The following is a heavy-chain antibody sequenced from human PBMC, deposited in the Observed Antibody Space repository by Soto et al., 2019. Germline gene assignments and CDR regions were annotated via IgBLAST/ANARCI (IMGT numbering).Heavy chain of an antibody. CDR3: ARVRDCGGDCYSYYGMDV. Sequence: QVQLVQSGAEVKKPGSSVKVSCKASGGTFSSYAISWVRQAPGQGLEWMGGIIPIFGTANYAQKFQGRVTITADESTSTAYMELSSLRSEDTAVYYCARVRDCGGDCYSYYGMDVWGQGTTVTVSS. J-gene: IGHJ6*02. D-gene: IGHD2-21*02. CDR1: GGTFSSYA. V-gene: IGHV1-69*01. CDR2: IIPIFGTA.